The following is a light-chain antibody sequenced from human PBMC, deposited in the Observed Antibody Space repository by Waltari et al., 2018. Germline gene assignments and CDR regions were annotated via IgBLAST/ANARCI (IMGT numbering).Light chain of an antibody. V-gene: IGKV3-20*01. CDR1: HSVSRF. J-gene: IGKJ1*01. CDR2: EAS. Sequence: SCRASHSVSRFLASYQQKPGQAPRLLIYEASSRATDIPDRFSGSGSGTDFSLTISRLEPEDFAVYYCQKYGTLPATFGQGTKVEIK. CDR3: QKYGTLPAT.